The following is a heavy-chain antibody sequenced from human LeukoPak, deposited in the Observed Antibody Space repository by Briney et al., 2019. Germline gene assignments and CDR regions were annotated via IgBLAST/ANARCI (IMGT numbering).Heavy chain of an antibody. D-gene: IGHD3-22*01. CDR1: GGSISSYY. J-gene: IGHJ3*02. CDR3: AREGYYDSSGSYRHDAFDI. Sequence: SETLSLTCTVSGGSISSYYWSWIRQPPGRGLEWIGNLYYSGSTNNNPSLKSRVTMSLDTSKNHLSLKLSSVTAADTAVYYCAREGYYDSSGSYRHDAFDIWGQGTMVTVSS. V-gene: IGHV4-59*01. CDR2: LYYSGST.